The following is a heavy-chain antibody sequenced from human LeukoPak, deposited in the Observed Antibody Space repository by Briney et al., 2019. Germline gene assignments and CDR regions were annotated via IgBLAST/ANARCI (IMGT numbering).Heavy chain of an antibody. V-gene: IGHV4-38-2*01. CDR2: IYHSGST. CDR3: ARQPPSDY. J-gene: IGHJ4*02. CDR1: GYSISSGYY. Sequence: SETLSLTCAVSGYSISSGYYWGWIRQPPGKGLEWIGSIYHSGSTYYNPSLKSRVTISVDTSKNQFSLKLSSVTAADTAVYYGARQPPSDYGGRGTRVTVSS.